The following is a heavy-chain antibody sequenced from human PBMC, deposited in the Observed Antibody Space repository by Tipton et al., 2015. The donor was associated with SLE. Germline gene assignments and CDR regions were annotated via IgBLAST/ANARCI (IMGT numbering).Heavy chain of an antibody. CDR3: AAKWDLPLDY. J-gene: IGHJ4*02. D-gene: IGHD1-26*01. CDR2: ISSSSRDI. Sequence: SLRLSCAASGFIFNNYEMNWLRQAPGKGLEWVSSISSSSRDIYYADSVKGRFSISRDNAKNSLHLQMNSLRAEDTGVYYCAAKWDLPLDYWGQGTLVIVSS. V-gene: IGHV3-21*03. CDR1: GFIFNNYE.